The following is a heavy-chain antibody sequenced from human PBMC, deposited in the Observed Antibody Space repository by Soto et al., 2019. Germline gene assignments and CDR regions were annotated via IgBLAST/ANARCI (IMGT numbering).Heavy chain of an antibody. V-gene: IGHV4-4*02. CDR3: ARTLYCGGDCFSFDY. J-gene: IGHJ4*02. CDR2: IFHSGTT. Sequence: SETLSLTCAVSGGSISSGDWWSWVRQPPGERLEWIGEIFHSGTTNYNPPLKSRVTISVDKSKNQFSLKLSSVTAADTAVYYCARTLYCGGDCFSFDYWGQGTLVTVSS. CDR1: GGSISSGDW. D-gene: IGHD2-21*02.